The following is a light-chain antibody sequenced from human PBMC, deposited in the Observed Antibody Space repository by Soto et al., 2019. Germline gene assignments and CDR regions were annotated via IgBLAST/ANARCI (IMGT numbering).Light chain of an antibody. CDR3: QVYGSSSKT. V-gene: IGKV3-20*01. CDR2: GVS. CDR1: QTVPSGY. Sequence: IGVTQSPAALSLSHGFRATLYSVASQTVPSGYLAWYQQKTGQAPRLLIYGVSTGATGIPDRFSGSGSGTDFTLTISRLEPEDFAVYFCQVYGSSSKTFGQGTKVDIK. J-gene: IGKJ1*01.